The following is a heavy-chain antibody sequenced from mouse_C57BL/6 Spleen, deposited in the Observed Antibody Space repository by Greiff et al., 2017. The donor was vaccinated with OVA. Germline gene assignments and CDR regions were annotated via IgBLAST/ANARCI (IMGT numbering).Heavy chain of an antibody. CDR2: IYPGDGDT. D-gene: IGHD4-1*01. CDR1: GYAFSSYW. J-gene: IGHJ4*01. CDR3: ARGNWGYAMDY. Sequence: VQLQQSGAELVKPGASVKISCKASGYAFSSYWMNWVKQRPGKGLEWIGQIYPGDGDTNYNGKFKGKATLTADKSSSTAYMQLSSLTSEDSAVYFCARGNWGYAMDYWGQGTSVTVSS. V-gene: IGHV1-80*01.